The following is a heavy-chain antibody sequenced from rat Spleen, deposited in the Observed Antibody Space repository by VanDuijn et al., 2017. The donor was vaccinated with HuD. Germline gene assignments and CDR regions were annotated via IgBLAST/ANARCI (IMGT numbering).Heavy chain of an antibody. CDR2: ISYDGSST. CDR1: GFTFSDYA. V-gene: IGHV5-7*01. CDR3: ARHDPQFITTVVPFDY. J-gene: IGHJ2*01. D-gene: IGHD1-1*01. Sequence: EVQLVESGGGLVQPGRSLKLSCAVSGFTFSDYAMAWVRQSPKKGMEWVATISYDGSSTYYRDSVKSRFTISRDNAKSTLYLQMDSLRSEDTATYYCARHDPQFITTVVPFDYWGQGVMVTVSS.